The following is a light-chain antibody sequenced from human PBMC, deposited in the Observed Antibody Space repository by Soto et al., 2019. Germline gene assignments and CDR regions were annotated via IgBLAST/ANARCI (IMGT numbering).Light chain of an antibody. CDR3: SSYTSSSTVV. Sequence: QSVLTQPASVSGSPGQSITISCTGTSSDVGGYNYVSWYQQHPGKAPKLMIYEVSNRPSGVSNRFSGAKSGNTASLTISGPQAEDEADYYCSSYTSSSTVVFGGGTKVPVL. CDR1: SSDVGGYNY. V-gene: IGLV2-14*01. CDR2: EVS. J-gene: IGLJ2*01.